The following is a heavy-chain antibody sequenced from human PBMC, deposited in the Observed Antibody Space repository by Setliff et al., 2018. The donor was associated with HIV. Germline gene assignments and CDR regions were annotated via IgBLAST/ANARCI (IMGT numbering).Heavy chain of an antibody. CDR3: ATDLHWAFDY. J-gene: IGHJ4*02. V-gene: IGHV3-48*01. Sequence: PGGSLRLSCAASGFIFSSYSMNWVRQAPGKGLEWVSYISSSNNIDYTDSVKGRFTISRDNAKNSLYLQMNSLRAEDAAVYYCATDLHWAFDYWGQGSLVTVSS. CDR1: GFIFSSYS. D-gene: IGHD7-27*01. CDR2: ISSSNNI.